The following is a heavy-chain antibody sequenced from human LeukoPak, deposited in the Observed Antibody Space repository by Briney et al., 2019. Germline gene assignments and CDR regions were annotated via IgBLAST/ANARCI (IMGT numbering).Heavy chain of an antibody. V-gene: IGHV3-48*01. CDR1: GFTFSSYS. Sequence: GGSLRLSCAASGFTFSSYSMNWVRQAPGKGLEWLSYITGGSSTITYYADSVKGRFTISRDNAKNSLDLQMTSLRAEDTAVYYCARSSRELGGYAPWELMPPFDYWGQGTLVTVSS. CDR2: ITGGSSTIT. J-gene: IGHJ4*02. CDR3: ARSSRELGGYAPWELMPPFDY. D-gene: IGHD1-7*01.